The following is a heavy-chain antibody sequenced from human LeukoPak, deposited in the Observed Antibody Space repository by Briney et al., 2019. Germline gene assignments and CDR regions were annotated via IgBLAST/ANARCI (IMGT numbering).Heavy chain of an antibody. CDR2: ISGSGSNI. J-gene: IGHJ6*02. V-gene: IGHV3-11*01. Sequence: GGSLRLSCAASGFPFSDYYMSWIRQAPGKGLKCVSYISGSGSNIYYADSVKGRFTISRDNAKNSLYLQMNSLRAEDTAVYYCARGFDCSSTSCSCMDVWGQGTTVTVSS. D-gene: IGHD2-2*01. CDR1: GFPFSDYY. CDR3: ARGFDCSSTSCSCMDV.